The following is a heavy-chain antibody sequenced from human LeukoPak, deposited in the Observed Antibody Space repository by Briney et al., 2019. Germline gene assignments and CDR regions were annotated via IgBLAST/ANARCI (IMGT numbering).Heavy chain of an antibody. J-gene: IGHJ4*02. CDR2: ISYDGSNK. Sequence: SGGSLRLSCAASGFTFSSYAMHWVRQAPGKGLEWVAVISYDGSNKYYADSVKGRFTISRDNSKNTLYLQMNSLRAEDTAVYYCARDGAGPSREMSSSWLDKGYFDYWGQGTLVTVSS. CDR1: GFTFSSYA. CDR3: ARDGAGPSREMSSSWLDKGYFDY. D-gene: IGHD6-13*01. V-gene: IGHV3-30-3*01.